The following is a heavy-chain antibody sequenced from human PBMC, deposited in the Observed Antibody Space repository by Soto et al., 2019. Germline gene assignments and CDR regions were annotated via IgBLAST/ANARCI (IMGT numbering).Heavy chain of an antibody. V-gene: IGHV5-51*01. D-gene: IGHD1-26*01. CDR2: IYPGDSDT. CDR3: ARHRHVGARYGMDV. Sequence: GESLRISWNGPGYSFTSYWIGWVRQMPGKGLEWMGIIYPGDSDTRYSPSFQGQVTISADKSISTAYLQWSSLKAPDTAMYYCARHRHVGARYGMDVWGQGTTVTVSS. CDR1: GYSFTSYW. J-gene: IGHJ6*02.